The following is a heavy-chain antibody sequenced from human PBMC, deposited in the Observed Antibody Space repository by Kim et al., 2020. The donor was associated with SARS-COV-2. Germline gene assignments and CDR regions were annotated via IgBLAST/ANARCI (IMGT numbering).Heavy chain of an antibody. D-gene: IGHD3-22*01. V-gene: IGHV1-69*13. Sequence: SVKVSCKASGGTFSSYAISWVRQAPGQGLEWMGGIIPIFGTANYAQKFQGRVTITADESTSTAYMELSSLRSEDTAVYYCARGKDYDDSSGRGGDYWGQGTLVTVSS. CDR1: GGTFSSYA. CDR3: ARGKDYDDSSGRGGDY. J-gene: IGHJ4*02. CDR2: IIPIFGTA.